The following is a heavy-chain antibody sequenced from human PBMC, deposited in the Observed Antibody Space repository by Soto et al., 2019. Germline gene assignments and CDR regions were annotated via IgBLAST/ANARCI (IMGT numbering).Heavy chain of an antibody. CDR1: GGSISSYY. Sequence: SETLSLTCTVSGGSISSYYWSWIRQPPGKGLEWIGYIYYSGSTNYNPSLKSRVTISVDTSKNQFSLKLSSVTAADTAVYYCAREYSSSSSYYFDYWGQGTLVTVSS. CDR3: AREYSSSSSYYFDY. J-gene: IGHJ4*02. D-gene: IGHD6-6*01. CDR2: IYYSGST. V-gene: IGHV4-59*01.